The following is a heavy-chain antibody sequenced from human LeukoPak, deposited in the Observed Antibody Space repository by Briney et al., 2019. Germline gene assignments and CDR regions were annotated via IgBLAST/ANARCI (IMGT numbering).Heavy chain of an antibody. CDR3: ARWSGGYDLDYYGMDV. CDR1: GFNVSSDY. D-gene: IGHD5-12*01. J-gene: IGHJ6*02. CDR2: IYSGGST. Sequence: GSLRLSCAASGFNVSSDYMSWVRQAPGKGLEWVSVIYSGGSTYYADSVKGRFTISRHNSKNTLYLQMNSLRAEDTAVYYCARWSGGYDLDYYGMDVWGQGTTVTVSS. V-gene: IGHV3-53*04.